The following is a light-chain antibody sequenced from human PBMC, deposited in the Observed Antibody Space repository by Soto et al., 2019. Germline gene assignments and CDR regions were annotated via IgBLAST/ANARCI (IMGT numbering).Light chain of an antibody. J-gene: IGKJ2*01. CDR3: QHYNHWPMYT. CDR1: QSVITN. Sequence: ELVMTQSPATLSASPGERATLSCRASQSVITNVAWYQQKPGQAPRLLIYGASTRATGIPARFSGSGSGTEFTLTISSLQSEDFAVYYCQHYNHWPMYTFGQGTKVDI. CDR2: GAS. V-gene: IGKV3-15*01.